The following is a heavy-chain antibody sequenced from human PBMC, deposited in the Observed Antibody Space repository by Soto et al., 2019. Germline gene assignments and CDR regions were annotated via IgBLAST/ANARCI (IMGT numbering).Heavy chain of an antibody. CDR1: GGTFSSYT. J-gene: IGHJ3*02. D-gene: IGHD5-12*01. CDR2: IIPILGIA. V-gene: IGHV1-69*02. CDR3: ARSMATDDAFDI. Sequence: QVQLVQSGAEVKKPGSSVKVSCKASGGTFSSYTISWVRQAPGQGLEWMGRIIPILGIANYAQKFQGRVTITADKSTSTADMELSSLRSEDTAVYYCARSMATDDAFDIWGQGTMVTVSS.